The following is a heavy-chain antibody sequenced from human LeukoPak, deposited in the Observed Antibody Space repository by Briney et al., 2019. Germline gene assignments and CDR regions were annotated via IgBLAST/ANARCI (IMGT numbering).Heavy chain of an antibody. CDR2: ISSSGSTI. V-gene: IGHV3-48*04. D-gene: IGHD5-24*01. Sequence: GGSLRLSCAASGFTFSNYAMNWVRQAPGKGLEWVSYISSSGSTIYYADSVKGRFTISRDNAKNSLYLQMNSLRAEDTAVYYCAKDFRPRDGYISGPSGYWGQGTLVTVSS. J-gene: IGHJ4*02. CDR1: GFTFSNYA. CDR3: AKDFRPRDGYISGPSGY.